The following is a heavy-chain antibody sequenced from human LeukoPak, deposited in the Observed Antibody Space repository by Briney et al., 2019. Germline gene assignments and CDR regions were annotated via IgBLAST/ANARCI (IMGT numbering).Heavy chain of an antibody. D-gene: IGHD3-22*01. CDR1: GFTFSSYA. J-gene: IGHJ4*02. CDR3: AKALGGYYYDSSAQYYFDY. V-gene: IGHV3-23*01. CDR2: ISGSGGST. Sequence: PGGSLRLSCAASGFTFSSYAMSWVRQAPGKGLEWVSAISGSGGSTYYADSVKGRFTISRDSSKNTLYLQMNSLRAEDTAVYYCAKALGGYYYDSSAQYYFDYWGQGTLVTVSS.